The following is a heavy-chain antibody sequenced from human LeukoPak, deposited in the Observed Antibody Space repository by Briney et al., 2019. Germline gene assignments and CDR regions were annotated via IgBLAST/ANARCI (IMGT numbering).Heavy chain of an antibody. Sequence: GRSLRLSCAASGFTFSSYWMHWVRQVPGKGLAWVARIKPGGSSITYADSVKGRFTISRDNAKNTLYLQMDSLRAEDTGVYYCARSNQADDYWGQGTLVTVSS. CDR2: IKPGGSSI. D-gene: IGHD1-14*01. CDR1: GFTFSSYW. V-gene: IGHV3-74*01. CDR3: ARSNQADDY. J-gene: IGHJ4*02.